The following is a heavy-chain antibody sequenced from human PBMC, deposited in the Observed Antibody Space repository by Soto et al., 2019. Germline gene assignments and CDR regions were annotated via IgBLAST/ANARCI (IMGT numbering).Heavy chain of an antibody. D-gene: IGHD6-13*01. CDR2: VYYSGST. Sequence: PSETLSLTCTVSGGSISTYYWSWIRQPPGKELEWIGNVYYSGSTNYNPSLKSRVTISVDTSKNQFSLKLSSVTTADTAVYYCARDRVSAVGMDVWAQGPRSPSP. CDR3: ARDRVSAVGMDV. J-gene: IGHJ6*02. V-gene: IGHV4-59*01. CDR1: GGSISTYY.